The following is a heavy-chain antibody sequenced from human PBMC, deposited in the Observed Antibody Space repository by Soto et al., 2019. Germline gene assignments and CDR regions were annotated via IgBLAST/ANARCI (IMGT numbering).Heavy chain of an antibody. CDR1: GFTLSVPY. D-gene: IGHD3-22*01. Sequence: GGSLRLSCAGSGFTLSVPYIDWVRQAPGKGLEGVGRARDKAQGYSTAYAASVKGRFTTSRDELKNSVYLQMNSLKTEDTAVYYCVRATYFSVSSGYTRCFDYWGQGTLVTVSS. J-gene: IGHJ4*02. V-gene: IGHV3-72*01. CDR2: ARDKAQGYST. CDR3: VRATYFSVSSGYTRCFDY.